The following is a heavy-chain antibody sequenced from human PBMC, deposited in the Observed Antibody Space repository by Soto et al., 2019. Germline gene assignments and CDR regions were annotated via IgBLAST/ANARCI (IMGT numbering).Heavy chain of an antibody. CDR1: GYTFTGYY. D-gene: IGHD3-22*01. CDR2: INPNSGGT. J-gene: IGHJ4*02. V-gene: IGHV1-2*02. CDR3: ARSSKRPYYYDSSGYCLDY. Sequence: ASVKVSCKASGYTFTGYYMHWVRQAPGQGLEWMGWINPNSGGTNYAQKFQGRVTMTRDTSISTAYMELSRLRSDDTAVYYCARSSKRPYYYDSSGYCLDYWGQGTLVTVPS.